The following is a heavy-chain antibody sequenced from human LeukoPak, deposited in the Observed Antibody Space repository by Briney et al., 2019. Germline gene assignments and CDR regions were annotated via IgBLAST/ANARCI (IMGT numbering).Heavy chain of an antibody. J-gene: IGHJ4*02. CDR2: INPNSGGT. CDR1: VYTFTGYY. V-gene: IGHV1-2*02. Sequence: ASVKVSCKASVYTFTGYYMHWVRQAPAQGLEWMGWINPNSGGTNYAQKFQGRVTMTRDTSISTAYMELSRLRSDDTAVYYCARDIPDYYYDSSGYAYWGQGTLVTVSS. D-gene: IGHD3-22*01. CDR3: ARDIPDYYYDSSGYAY.